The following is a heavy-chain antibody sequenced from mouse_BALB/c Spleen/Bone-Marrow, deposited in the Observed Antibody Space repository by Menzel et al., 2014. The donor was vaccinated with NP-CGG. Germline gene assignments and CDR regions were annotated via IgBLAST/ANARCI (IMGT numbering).Heavy chain of an antibody. D-gene: IGHD1-1*01. Sequence: VKLVESGPGLVASSQSLSITCTVSGFSLTSYGVHWVRQPPGKVLEWLGVIWAGGSTNYNSALMSRLSIGKDNSKSQVFLKMNSLQTDDTAMYYCARGSYYEGAMDYWGQGTSVTVSS. CDR3: ARGSYYEGAMDY. V-gene: IGHV2-9*02. CDR2: IWAGGST. J-gene: IGHJ4*01. CDR1: GFSLTSYG.